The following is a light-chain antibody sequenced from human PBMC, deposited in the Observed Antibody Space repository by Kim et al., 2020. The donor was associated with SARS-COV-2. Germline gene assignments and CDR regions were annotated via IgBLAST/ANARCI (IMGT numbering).Light chain of an antibody. J-gene: IGLJ2*01. CDR3: QSYDTGLSGII. V-gene: IGLV1-40*01. Sequence: QSVLTQPPSMSGAPGQSVTISCTGSNSNIGAGYEVHWYQQFPGTAPKLLIYNDNRRPSGVPDRFSGSRSATSASLAISGLRAEDEADYYCQSYDTGLSGIIFGGGTKVTVL. CDR2: NDN. CDR1: NSNIGAGYE.